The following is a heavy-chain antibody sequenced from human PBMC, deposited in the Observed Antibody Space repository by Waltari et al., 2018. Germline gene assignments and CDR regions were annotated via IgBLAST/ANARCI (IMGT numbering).Heavy chain of an antibody. CDR2: INTRNVGT. CDR3: ARTYQSGSYSDY. CDR1: GYPFTSYY. V-gene: IGHV1-2*02. J-gene: IGHJ4*02. Sequence: QVQLVQSGAEVKKPGASVKVSCKTSGYPFTSYYMHWVRQAPGQGLEWKGWINTRNVGTNYAQKYQGRVTMTRETSISTAYMELSRLISNDTAVYYCARTYQSGSYSDYWGQGTPVTVSS. D-gene: IGHD1-26*01.